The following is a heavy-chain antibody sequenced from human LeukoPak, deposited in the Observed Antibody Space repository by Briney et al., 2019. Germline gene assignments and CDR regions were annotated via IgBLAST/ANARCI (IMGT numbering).Heavy chain of an antibody. V-gene: IGHV1-2*02. CDR3: ASRYYDSSGYLGPTNDAFDI. CDR2: INPNSGGT. D-gene: IGHD3-22*01. CDR1: NYTFTNYD. Sequence: ASVKVSCKASNYTFTNYDISWVRQAPGQGLEWMGWINPNSGGTNYAQKFQGRVTMTRDTSISTAYVELSRLRSDDTAVYYCASRYYDSSGYLGPTNDAFDIWGQGTMVTVSS. J-gene: IGHJ3*02.